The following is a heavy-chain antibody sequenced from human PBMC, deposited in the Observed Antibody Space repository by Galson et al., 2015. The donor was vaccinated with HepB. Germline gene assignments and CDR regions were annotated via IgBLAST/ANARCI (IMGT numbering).Heavy chain of an antibody. CDR3: AREFALEMGGDY. Sequence: SLRLSCAASGFTFSRYEMNWVRQAPGKGLEWVSYISSSGSTIYCADSVKGRFTISRDNAKNSLYLQMNSLRAEDTAVYYCAREFALEMGGDYWGQGTLVTVSS. CDR1: GFTFSRYE. D-gene: IGHD5-24*01. V-gene: IGHV3-48*03. CDR2: ISSSGSTI. J-gene: IGHJ4*02.